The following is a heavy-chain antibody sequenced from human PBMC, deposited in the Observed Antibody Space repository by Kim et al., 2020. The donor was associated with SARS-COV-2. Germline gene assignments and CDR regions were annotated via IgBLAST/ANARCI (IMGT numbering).Heavy chain of an antibody. Sequence: ASVKVSCKASGYTFTGYYMHWVRQAPGQGLEWMGWINPNSGGTNYAQKFQGWVTMTRDTSISTAYMELSRLRSDDTAMYYCARQRIAAAHRTNWFDPWGQGTLVTVSS. V-gene: IGHV1-2*04. CDR1: GYTFTGYY. CDR2: INPNSGGT. CDR3: ARQRIAAAHRTNWFDP. J-gene: IGHJ5*02. D-gene: IGHD6-13*01.